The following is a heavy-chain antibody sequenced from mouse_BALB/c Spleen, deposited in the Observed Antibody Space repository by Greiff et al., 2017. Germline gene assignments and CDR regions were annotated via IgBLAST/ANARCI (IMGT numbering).Heavy chain of an antibody. V-gene: IGHV3-2*02. CDR3: ARGGTTDYYAMDD. CDR2: ISYSGST. J-gene: IGHJ4*01. D-gene: IGHD1-1*01. CDR1: GYSITSDYA. Sequence: EVQLQESGPGLVKPSQSLSLTCTVTGYSITSDYAWNWIRQFPGNKLEWMGYISYSGSTSYNPSLKSRISITRDTSKNQFFLQLNSVTTEDTATYYCARGGTTDYYAMDDWGQGTSVTVSS.